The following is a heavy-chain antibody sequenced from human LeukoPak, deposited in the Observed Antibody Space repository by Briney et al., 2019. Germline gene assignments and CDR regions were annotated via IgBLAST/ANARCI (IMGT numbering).Heavy chain of an antibody. V-gene: IGHV3-9*03. Sequence: PGRSLRLSCAASGFNFDEYAMHWVRQAPGKGLEWVSGISWNSGCIGYADSVKGRFTISRDNAKNSLYLQMNSLRAEDMALYYCAKGGGLIVGATGEAFDIWGQGTMVTVSS. CDR3: AKGGGLIVGATGEAFDI. CDR1: GFNFDEYA. D-gene: IGHD1-26*01. CDR2: ISWNSGCI. J-gene: IGHJ3*02.